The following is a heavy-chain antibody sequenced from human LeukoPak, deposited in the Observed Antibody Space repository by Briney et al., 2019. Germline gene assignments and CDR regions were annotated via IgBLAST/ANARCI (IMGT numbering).Heavy chain of an antibody. CDR2: IWYDGSNM. J-gene: IGHJ4*02. Sequence: GTSLRLSCAASGISFSSHGMHWVRQAPGKGLEWVAVIWYDGSNMYYADSVKGQFTISRDNSKNTLHLQMNSLRAEDTALYYCARARNDYDSNGFSLLDYWGQGTLVTVSS. CDR1: GISFSSHG. CDR3: ARARNDYDSNGFSLLDY. V-gene: IGHV3-33*01. D-gene: IGHD3-22*01.